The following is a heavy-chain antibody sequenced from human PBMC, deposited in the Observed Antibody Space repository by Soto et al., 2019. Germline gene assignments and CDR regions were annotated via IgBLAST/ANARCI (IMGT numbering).Heavy chain of an antibody. J-gene: IGHJ4*02. CDR1: GYAFTSYA. CDR2: INAGNGNA. CDR3: ARVIGGLYYFDY. V-gene: IGHV1-3*01. Sequence: ASVKVSYKASGYAFTSYAIHGVHEAPGQRLEWMGWINAGNGNAKYSQKFQGRVTITRDTSASTAYMELSSLRSEDTAVYYCARVIGGLYYFDYWGQGTLVTVSS. D-gene: IGHD3-16*01.